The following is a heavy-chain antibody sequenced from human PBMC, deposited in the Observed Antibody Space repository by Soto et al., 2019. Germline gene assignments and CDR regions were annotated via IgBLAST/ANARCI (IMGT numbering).Heavy chain of an antibody. CDR1: GGSISSPNL. J-gene: IGHJ4*02. D-gene: IGHD6-13*01. CDR3: AILDSSSWKPVGY. V-gene: IGHV4-4*02. Sequence: TSETLSLTCAVSGGSISSPNLWTWVRQPPGKGLEWIGEIYHSGSTNYNPSLKSRVTISVDKSKNQFSLKLSSVTAADTAVYYCAILDSSSWKPVGYWGQGTLVTVSS. CDR2: IYHSGST.